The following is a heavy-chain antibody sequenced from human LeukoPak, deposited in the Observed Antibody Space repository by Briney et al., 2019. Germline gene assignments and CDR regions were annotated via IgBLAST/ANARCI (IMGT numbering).Heavy chain of an antibody. CDR2: ISSTSTI. J-gene: IGHJ5*02. CDR1: GFTFSSYG. D-gene: IGHD2-2*01. V-gene: IGHV3-48*01. Sequence: GGSLRLSCAASGFTFSSYGMHWVRQAPGKGLEWVSYISSTSTIYYADSVKGRFTISRDNANNSLYLQMNSLRAEDTAVYYCARVVENAWGQGTLVTVSS. CDR3: ARVVENA.